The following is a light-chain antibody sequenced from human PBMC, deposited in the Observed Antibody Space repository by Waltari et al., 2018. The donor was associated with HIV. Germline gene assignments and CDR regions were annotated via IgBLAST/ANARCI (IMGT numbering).Light chain of an antibody. V-gene: IGKV4-1*01. CDR3: QQHYTTPYT. Sequence: DIVMTQSPDPLALYLGERAPINYKSHHSVLYPSNNKNFLAWYQQKSGQRPKLLVYWASTRESGVPDRFSGSGSGTDFTLTISSLQAEDVAVYFCQQHYTTPYTFGQGTKLEIK. CDR1: HSVLYPSNNKNF. J-gene: IGKJ2*01. CDR2: WAS.